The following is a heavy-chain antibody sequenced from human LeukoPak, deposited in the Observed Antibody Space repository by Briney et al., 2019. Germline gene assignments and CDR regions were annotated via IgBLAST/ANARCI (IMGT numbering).Heavy chain of an antibody. J-gene: IGHJ4*02. CDR3: ARRYDSSGPTYDY. Sequence: ASVTVSCKASGYTFTSYDINWVRQATGQGLEWMGWMNPNSGNTGYAQKFQGRVTMTRNTSISTAYMELSSLRSEDTAVYYCARRYDSSGPTYDYWGQGTLVTVSS. V-gene: IGHV1-8*01. CDR2: MNPNSGNT. D-gene: IGHD3-22*01. CDR1: GYTFTSYD.